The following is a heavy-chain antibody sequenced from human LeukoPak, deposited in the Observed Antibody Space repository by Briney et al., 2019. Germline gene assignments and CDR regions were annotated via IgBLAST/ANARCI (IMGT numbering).Heavy chain of an antibody. J-gene: IGHJ4*02. CDR2: ISYDGSNK. D-gene: IGHD3-22*01. V-gene: IGHV3-30*18. CDR1: GSTFSSYG. Sequence: PGRSLRLSCAASGSTFSSYGMHWVRQAPGKGMEWVAVISYDGSNKYYADSVKGRFTISRDNSKNTLYLQMNSLRAEDTAVYYCAKDRDSSALDYWGQGTLVTVSS. CDR3: AKDRDSSALDY.